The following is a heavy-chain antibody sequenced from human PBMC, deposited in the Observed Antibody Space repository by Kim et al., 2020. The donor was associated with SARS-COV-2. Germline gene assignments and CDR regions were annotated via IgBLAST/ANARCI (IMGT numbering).Heavy chain of an antibody. D-gene: IGHD6-13*01. J-gene: IGHJ4*01. CDR3: ARAHGSSWDDHHFDY. CDR1: GFTFSDHY. V-gene: IGHV3-72*01. Sequence: GGSLRLSCEASGFTFSDHYMDWVRQAPGKGLEWVGRIRKKGNGYTTEYAASVEGRFTISRDDSENALYLQMSSLKTEDTALYYCARAHGSSWDDHHFDY. CDR2: IRKKGNGYTT.